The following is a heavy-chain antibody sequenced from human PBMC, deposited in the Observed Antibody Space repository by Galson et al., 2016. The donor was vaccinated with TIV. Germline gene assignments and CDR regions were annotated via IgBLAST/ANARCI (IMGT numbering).Heavy chain of an antibody. D-gene: IGHD5-18*01. V-gene: IGHV3-48*01. J-gene: IGHJ2*01. CDR1: GFTFSGYS. CDR2: ISSGRSSTI. Sequence: SGAEVKKPGGSLRLSCAASGFTFSGYSMDWVRQAPGKGLEWLSYISSGRSSTIHYADSVKGRFTISRDNARNSLHLQMTSLRAEDTAVYYCARDRSGYTYGYESAYFDLWGRGTLVVVSS. CDR3: ARDRSGYTYGYESAYFDL.